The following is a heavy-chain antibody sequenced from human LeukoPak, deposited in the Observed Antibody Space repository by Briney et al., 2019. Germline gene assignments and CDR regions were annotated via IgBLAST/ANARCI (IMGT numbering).Heavy chain of an antibody. D-gene: IGHD1-7*01. V-gene: IGHV1-18*01. CDR3: ARGRDWNYAFDY. CDR1: GDTFTSYG. J-gene: IGHJ4*02. Sequence: ASVKVSCKASGDTFTSYGITWVRQAPGQGLEWMGWISTYNGNTNYAQKLQGRVTMTTDTSTSTAYMELRSLKSDDTAVYYCARGRDWNYAFDYWGQGTLITVSS. CDR2: ISTYNGNT.